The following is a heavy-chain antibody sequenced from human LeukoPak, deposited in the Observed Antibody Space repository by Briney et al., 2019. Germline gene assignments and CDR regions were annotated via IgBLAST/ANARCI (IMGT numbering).Heavy chain of an antibody. CDR3: ARGGYCSGPTCYSVDY. D-gene: IGHD2-15*01. CDR2: INHSVGT. Sequence: SETLSLTCSVFGGSFSGHYWSWIRQPPGKGLEWIGEINHSVGTNYNSSLKSRLTISLDTSKNQFSLKLSSVTAADTAIYYCARGGYCSGPTCYSVDYWGQGTLVTVSS. V-gene: IGHV4-34*01. J-gene: IGHJ4*02. CDR1: GGSFSGHY.